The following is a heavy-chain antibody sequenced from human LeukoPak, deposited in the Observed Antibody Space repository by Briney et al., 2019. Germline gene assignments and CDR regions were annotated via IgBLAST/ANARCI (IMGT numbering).Heavy chain of an antibody. J-gene: IGHJ3*02. Sequence: RPSQTLSLTCTVSGGSISSGGYYWSWIRQHPGKGLEWIGYIYYSGSTNYNPSLKSRVTISVDTSKNQFSLKLSSVTAADTAVYYCARGPIYSHDAFDIWGQGTMVTVSS. CDR2: IYYSGST. D-gene: IGHD3-3*01. CDR3: ARGPIYSHDAFDI. CDR1: GGSISSGGYY. V-gene: IGHV4-31*03.